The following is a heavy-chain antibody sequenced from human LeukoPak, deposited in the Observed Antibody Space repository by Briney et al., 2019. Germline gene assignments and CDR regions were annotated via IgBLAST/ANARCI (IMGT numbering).Heavy chain of an antibody. J-gene: IGHJ4*02. Sequence: ASVKVSCKASGGTFSSYAISWVRQAPGQGLEWMGGIIPIFDTANYAQKFQGRVTITADESTSTAYMELSSLRSEDTAVYYCARAPYYYDSSGYYGEWGQGTLVTVSS. CDR2: IIPIFDTA. CDR3: ARAPYYYDSSGYYGE. CDR1: GGTFSSYA. D-gene: IGHD3-22*01. V-gene: IGHV1-69*13.